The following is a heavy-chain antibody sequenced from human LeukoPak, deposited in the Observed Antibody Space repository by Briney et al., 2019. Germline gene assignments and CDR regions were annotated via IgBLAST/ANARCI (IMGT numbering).Heavy chain of an antibody. CDR3: ARDPGWRYFDY. CDR2: ISSSSSYI. D-gene: IGHD6-19*01. CDR1: GFTFSSYA. J-gene: IGHJ4*02. Sequence: GSLRLSCAASGFTFSSYAMHWVRQAPGKGLEWVSSISSSSSYIYYADSVKGRFTISRDNAKNSLYLQMNSLRAEDTAVYYCARDPGWRYFDYWGQGTLVTVSS. V-gene: IGHV3-21*01.